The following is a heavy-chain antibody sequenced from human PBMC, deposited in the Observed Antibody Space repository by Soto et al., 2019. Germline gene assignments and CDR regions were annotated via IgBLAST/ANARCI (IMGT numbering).Heavy chain of an antibody. CDR1: GDPLSSGGYY. Sequence: QVQLQESGPGLVEPSQTLSLVCSVSGDPLSSGGYYWSWVRQSPGKALEWIGFVYHPGDTYYHPSLESRVTMAVDMSKNEFSLKLTAVTAADTATYYCAREGHASWEWLDPWGQGILVTVSS. V-gene: IGHV4-31*03. CDR3: AREGHASWEWLDP. J-gene: IGHJ5*02. D-gene: IGHD1-26*01. CDR2: VYHPGDT.